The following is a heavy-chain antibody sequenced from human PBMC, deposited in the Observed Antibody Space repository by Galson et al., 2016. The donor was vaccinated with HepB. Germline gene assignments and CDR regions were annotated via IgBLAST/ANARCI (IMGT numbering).Heavy chain of an antibody. D-gene: IGHD6-13*01. Sequence: SLRLSCAASGFTFDNYAMHWVRQAPGKGLVWVSRINSDGLNISYADSVKGRFTISRDNGKNTLYLQMNSLRAEDTAVYYCAIAAAGTSEYFHYGIDVWGQGTTVTVSS. J-gene: IGHJ6*02. CDR2: INSDGLNI. CDR1: GFTFDNYA. CDR3: AIAAAGTSEYFHYGIDV. V-gene: IGHV3-74*01.